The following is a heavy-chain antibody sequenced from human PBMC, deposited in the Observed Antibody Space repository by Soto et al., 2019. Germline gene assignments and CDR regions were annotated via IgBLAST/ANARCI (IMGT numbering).Heavy chain of an antibody. CDR2: ISAYNGNT. CDR3: ARFDWNAIYYYYGMDV. CDR1: GYTFTSYG. D-gene: IGHD1-1*01. J-gene: IGHJ6*02. V-gene: IGHV1-18*01. Sequence: ASVKVSCKASGYTFTSYGISWVRRAPGQGLEWMGWISAYNGNTNYAQKLQGRVTMTTDTSTSTAYMKLRSLRSDDTAVYYCARFDWNAIYYYYGMDVWGQGITVTVSS.